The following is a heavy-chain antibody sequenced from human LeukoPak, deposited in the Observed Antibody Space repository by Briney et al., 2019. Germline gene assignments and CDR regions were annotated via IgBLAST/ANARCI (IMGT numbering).Heavy chain of an antibody. D-gene: IGHD3-22*01. CDR1: GFAFSSYS. V-gene: IGHV3-21*01. Sequence: GGSLRLSCAASGFAFSSYSMNWVRRAPGKGLEWVSSISSGSTYIYYADSVKGRFTISRENAKNSLYLQMNSLRAEDTAVYYCARDYYDSSGYWDYWGQGTLVTVSS. J-gene: IGHJ4*02. CDR2: ISSGSTYI. CDR3: ARDYYDSSGYWDY.